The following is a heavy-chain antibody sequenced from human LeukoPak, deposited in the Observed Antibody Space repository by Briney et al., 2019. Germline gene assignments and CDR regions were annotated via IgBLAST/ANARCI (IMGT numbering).Heavy chain of an antibody. CDR2: INPSGGST. J-gene: IGHJ4*02. CDR3: VRSVLWFGEFNY. V-gene: IGHV1-46*01. D-gene: IGHD3-10*01. Sequence: ASVKVSCKASGYTFTGYYMHWVRQAPGQGLEWMGIINPSGGSTSYAQKFQGRVTMTRDTSTSTVYMELSSLRSEDTAVYYCVRSVLWFGEFNYWGQGTLVTVSS. CDR1: GYTFTGYY.